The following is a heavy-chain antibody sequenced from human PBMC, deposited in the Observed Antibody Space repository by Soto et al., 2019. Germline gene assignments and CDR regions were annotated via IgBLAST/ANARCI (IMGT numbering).Heavy chain of an antibody. D-gene: IGHD3-22*01. CDR1: GGTFSSYA. J-gene: IGHJ5*02. CDR2: IIPIFGTA. Sequence: SVKVSCKASGGTFSSYAISWVRQAPGQGLEWMGGIIPIFGTANYAQKFQGRVTITAGESTSTAYMELSSLRSEDTAVYYCAIPPRGDYYDSSGYYNNWFDPWGQGTLVTVSS. V-gene: IGHV1-69*13. CDR3: AIPPRGDYYDSSGYYNNWFDP.